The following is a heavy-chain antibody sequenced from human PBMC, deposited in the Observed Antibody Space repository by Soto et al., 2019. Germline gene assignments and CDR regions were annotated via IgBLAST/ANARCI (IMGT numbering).Heavy chain of an antibody. CDR3: ARDRSYSLDV. V-gene: IGHV3-13*05. J-gene: IGHJ6*02. CDR1: GFTFSSYD. CDR2: IGTAGDP. Sequence: GGSLRLSCAASGFTFSSYDMHWVRQGTGKGLEWVSGIGTAGDPYYPGSVKGRFTISGENAKSSLYLQMNSLRAGEKAVYYCARDRSYSLDVWGQGTTVTVSS.